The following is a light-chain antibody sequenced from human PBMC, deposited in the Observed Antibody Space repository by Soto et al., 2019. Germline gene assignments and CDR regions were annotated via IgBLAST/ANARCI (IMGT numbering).Light chain of an antibody. CDR1: QDIRNE. V-gene: IGKV1-6*01. CDR2: AAS. Sequence: AIQMTQSPSSLSASMGDRVTITCRASQDIRNELGWYHQRPGKAPKLLINAASTLQSGVPSRFSGRGSGTDFTLTINSLQPEDFGTYYCLQDLTYPWTFGQGTKVEIK. J-gene: IGKJ1*01. CDR3: LQDLTYPWT.